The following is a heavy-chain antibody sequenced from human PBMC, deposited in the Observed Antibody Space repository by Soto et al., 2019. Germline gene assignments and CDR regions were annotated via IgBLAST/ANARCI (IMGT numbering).Heavy chain of an antibody. CDR3: ARGGPPIDY. J-gene: IGHJ4*01. Sequence: ASVKISCKASGYTFSSYAMHWVRQAPGQRLEWMGWINAGNGNTKYSQKFQGRVTVSRDTSASTAYMELSSLRSEDTAVYYCARGGPPIDYWGQGTLVTVS. D-gene: IGHD3-10*01. V-gene: IGHV1-3*01. CDR2: INAGNGNT. CDR1: GYTFSSYA.